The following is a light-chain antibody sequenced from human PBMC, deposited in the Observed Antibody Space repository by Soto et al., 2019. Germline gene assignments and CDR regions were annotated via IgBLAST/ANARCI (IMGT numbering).Light chain of an antibody. CDR3: QQYNSYSWT. Sequence: DIQMTQSPSTLSASVGDRVTITCRASHSISDWVAWYQQKPGKAPEVLIYKASTLQSGVPSRFGGSGSGTEFTLTISSLQPDDFATYYCQQYNSYSWTFGQGTKVEI. J-gene: IGKJ1*01. V-gene: IGKV1-5*03. CDR1: HSISDW. CDR2: KAS.